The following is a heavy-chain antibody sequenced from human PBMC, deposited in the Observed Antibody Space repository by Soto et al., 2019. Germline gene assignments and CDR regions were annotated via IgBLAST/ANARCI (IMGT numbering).Heavy chain of an antibody. CDR1: GGAISSGNYY. J-gene: IGHJ5*02. V-gene: IGHV4-30-4*01. CDR2: IYHSGSA. Sequence: QVQLQESGPGLVKPSQTLSLTCSVSGGAISSGNYYWSWIRQPTGKGLEWIGYIYHSGSAYYNPSLKSRATILLDTSKNQFSQKLSPVTATDTAVYYCARASSANWFDPWGQGTLVTVSS. CDR3: ARASSANWFDP.